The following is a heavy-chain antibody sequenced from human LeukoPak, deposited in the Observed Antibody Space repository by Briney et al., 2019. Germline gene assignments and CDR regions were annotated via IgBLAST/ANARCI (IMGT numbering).Heavy chain of an antibody. Sequence: SETLSLTCSVSGGSITGFYWSWIRQSAGKRLEWIGHMPTNGNIIYNPSLKSRVTMSIDTSKNQFSLKLTSVTAADTAVYYCAKARDSNIWYPFDYWGQGTLVAVSS. CDR3: AKARDSNIWYPFDY. D-gene: IGHD6-13*01. V-gene: IGHV4-4*07. CDR2: MPTNGNI. J-gene: IGHJ4*02. CDR1: GGSITGFY.